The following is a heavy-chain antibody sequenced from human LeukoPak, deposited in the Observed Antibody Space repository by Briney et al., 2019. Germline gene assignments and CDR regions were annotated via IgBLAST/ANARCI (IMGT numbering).Heavy chain of an antibody. Sequence: SETLSLTCAVYGGSFSGYYWSWIRQPPGKGLEWIGEINHSGSTNYNPSLKSRVTMSVDTSKNQFSLKLSSVTAADTAVYYCARDVGIAAAYVNPWGQGTLVTVSS. V-gene: IGHV4-34*01. CDR2: INHSGST. CDR3: ARDVGIAAAYVNP. J-gene: IGHJ5*02. D-gene: IGHD6-13*01. CDR1: GGSFSGYY.